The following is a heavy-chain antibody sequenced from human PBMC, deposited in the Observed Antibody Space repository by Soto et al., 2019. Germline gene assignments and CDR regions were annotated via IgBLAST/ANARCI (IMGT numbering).Heavy chain of an antibody. J-gene: IGHJ4*02. CDR2: IYHSGTS. V-gene: IGHV4-30-2*01. Sequence: PSETLSLTCAVSGDSISIGGFSWSWIRQPPGKGLEWIGYIYHSGTSFYNPSLKSRVTISVDGSKNQFSLKVKSVTAADTAVYYCARGRLVPAVNFDYWGLGTLVTVS. D-gene: IGHD2-2*01. CDR3: ARGRLVPAVNFDY. CDR1: GDSISIGGFS.